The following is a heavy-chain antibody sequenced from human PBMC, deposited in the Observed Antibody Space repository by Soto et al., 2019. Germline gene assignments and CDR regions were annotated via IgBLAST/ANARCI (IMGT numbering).Heavy chain of an antibody. J-gene: IGHJ4*02. CDR3: AKVSSSWYAGFFDL. Sequence: EVQLLESGGGLVQPGRSLRLSCTASGFTFSSHAITWVRQAPGKGLEWVSGLSDSGDSIYYADSVKGRFTIYRDNSMNTLYLQMNTLRVDDTAVYYFAKVSSSWYAGFFDLWGQGTLVTVSS. D-gene: IGHD6-13*01. CDR2: LSDSGDSI. V-gene: IGHV3-23*01. CDR1: GFTFSSHA.